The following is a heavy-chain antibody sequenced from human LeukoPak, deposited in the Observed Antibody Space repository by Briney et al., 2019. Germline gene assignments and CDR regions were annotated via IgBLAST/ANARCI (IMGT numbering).Heavy chain of an antibody. CDR2: IYYSGST. CDR1: GGSISSGGYY. Sequence: SETLSLTCTVSGGSISSGGYYWSWIRQHLGKGLEWIGYIYYSGSTYYNPSLKSRVTISVDTSKNQFSLKLSSVTAADTAVYYCARDRGISFGGNWFDPWGQGTLVTVSS. CDR3: ARDRGISFGGNWFDP. V-gene: IGHV4-31*03. D-gene: IGHD3-16*01. J-gene: IGHJ5*02.